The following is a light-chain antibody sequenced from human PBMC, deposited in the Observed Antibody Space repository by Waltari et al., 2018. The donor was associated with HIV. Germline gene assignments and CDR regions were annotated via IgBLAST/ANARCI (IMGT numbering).Light chain of an antibody. Sequence: EKVMTQSPATLSVSPGARATLSCRASQPINNNLAWYQQKPGQAPQLLIYGASTRAAGVPDRFSGSGSGTEFSLTISSLQSEDLSIYYCQQYNNWPQTFGQGTKVEIK. J-gene: IGKJ2*01. CDR2: GAS. V-gene: IGKV3-15*01. CDR1: QPINNN. CDR3: QQYNNWPQT.